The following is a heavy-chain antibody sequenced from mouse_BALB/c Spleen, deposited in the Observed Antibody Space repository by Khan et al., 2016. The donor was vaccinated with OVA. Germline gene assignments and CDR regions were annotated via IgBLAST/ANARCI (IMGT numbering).Heavy chain of an antibody. J-gene: IGHJ1*01. CDR3: ARVWDWYFYV. Sequence: EVKLEEPGGGLVQPVGSMKLSCAASGSTFSNYWMNWVRQSPEMGFEWVAEIRLRSNSYARHSADSGSGRFPITRDDSRTSVYLQVNNLGAEDTGSSYCARVWDWYFYVWGEGTTVTVSS. D-gene: IGHD4-1*01. V-gene: IGHV6-6*02. CDR2: IRLRSNSYAR. CDR1: GSTFSNYW.